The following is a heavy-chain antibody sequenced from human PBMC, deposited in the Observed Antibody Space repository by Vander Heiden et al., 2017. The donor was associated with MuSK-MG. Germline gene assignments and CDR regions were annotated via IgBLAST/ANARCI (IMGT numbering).Heavy chain of an antibody. CDR2: ISYDGSNK. Sequence: QVQLVESGGGVVQPGRSLSLSCAASGFTFSRYARHWVRQAQGKGLEWVAVISYDGSNKYYADAVKGRFTISRDNAKNTLYLQMNSLRAEDTAVYYCAREPPHVGIFRNYYGMDVWGQGTTGNVA. CDR3: AREPPHVGIFRNYYGMDV. D-gene: IGHD2-15*01. CDR1: GFTFSRYA. V-gene: IGHV3-30*04. J-gene: IGHJ6*02.